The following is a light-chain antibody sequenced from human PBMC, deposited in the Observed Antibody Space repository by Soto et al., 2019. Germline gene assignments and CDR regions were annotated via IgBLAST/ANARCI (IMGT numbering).Light chain of an antibody. V-gene: IGLV2-14*01. Sequence: QSVLTQPASVSGSPGQSITVSCTGTSSDIGGHNYVSWYQQHPGKVPKLIIYEVSNRPSGVSNRFSGSKSGNTASLTVSGLQAEDEADYYCSSYTTTSTVVFGGGTKLT. CDR3: SSYTTTSTVV. CDR1: SSDIGGHNY. CDR2: EVS. J-gene: IGLJ3*02.